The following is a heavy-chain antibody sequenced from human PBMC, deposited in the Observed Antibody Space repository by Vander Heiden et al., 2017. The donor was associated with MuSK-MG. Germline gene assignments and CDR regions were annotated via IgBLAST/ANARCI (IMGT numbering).Heavy chain of an antibody. V-gene: IGHV7-4-1*02. J-gene: IGHJ4*02. D-gene: IGHD7-27*01. Sequence: QVQLVQSGSELKKPGASVKVSCEASGYTFTNYAINWVRQAPGQGLEVMGWINTDTGRPVYAQGFTGRFVFSSDTSVSTAYLQINSLKADDTGVYYCARDVWGPDYWGQGTLVTVSS. CDR2: INTDTGRP. CDR3: ARDVWGPDY. CDR1: GYTFTNYA.